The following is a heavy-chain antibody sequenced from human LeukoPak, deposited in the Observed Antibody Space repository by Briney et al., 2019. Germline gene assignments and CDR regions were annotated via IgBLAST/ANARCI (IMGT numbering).Heavy chain of an antibody. CDR2: VTFDGKKM. CDR1: GFTFTRNG. CDR3: ARDHTPSPYGSGIDF. V-gene: IGHV3-30*03. D-gene: IGHD3-10*01. Sequence: GRSLRLSCAASGFTFTRNGMDWVRQAPGRGLEWVAVVTFDGKKMHYADSVKGRFNISRDNSKSTVYLQMNSLRAEDKAIYYCARDHTPSPYGSGIDFWGRGTLVTVSS. J-gene: IGHJ4*02.